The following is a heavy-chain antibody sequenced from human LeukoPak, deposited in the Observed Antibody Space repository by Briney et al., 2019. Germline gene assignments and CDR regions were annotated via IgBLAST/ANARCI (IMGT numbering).Heavy chain of an antibody. CDR1: GGSFSGNY. CDR2: INHSGST. V-gene: IGHV4-34*01. Sequence: SETLSLTCAVYGGSFSGNYWSWIRQPPGKGLEWIGEINHSGSTNYNPSLKSRVTISVDTSKNQFSLKLSSVTAADTAVYYCARGGQTGDHGDFDYWGQGTLVTVSS. J-gene: IGHJ4*02. CDR3: ARGGQTGDHGDFDY. D-gene: IGHD7-27*01.